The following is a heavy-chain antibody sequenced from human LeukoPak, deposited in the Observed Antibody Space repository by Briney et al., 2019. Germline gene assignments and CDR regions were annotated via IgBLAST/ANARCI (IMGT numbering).Heavy chain of an antibody. CDR1: GFTFSSYA. D-gene: IGHD3-22*01. CDR2: ISYDGSNK. J-gene: IGHJ4*02. CDR3: ARGPTYYDSSGQVPFDY. V-gene: IGHV3-30-3*01. Sequence: GGSLRLSCAASGFTFSSYAMHWVRQAPGKGLEWVAVISYDGSNKYYADSVKGRFTISRDNSKNTLYLQMNSLRAEDTAVYYCARGPTYYDSSGQVPFDYWGQGTLVTVSS.